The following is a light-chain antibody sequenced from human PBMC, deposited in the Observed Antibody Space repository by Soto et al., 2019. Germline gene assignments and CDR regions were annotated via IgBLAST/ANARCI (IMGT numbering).Light chain of an antibody. CDR3: QQRSNWPPIFT. V-gene: IGKV3-11*01. J-gene: IGKJ3*01. Sequence: VLTQSPATLSLSPGDSATLSCRASQSVSPYLAWYQQKPGKAPRLLICGTSNRATGIPARFSGSGSGTDFTLTISSLEPEDFAVYYCQQRSNWPPIFTCGPGTKVDIK. CDR2: GTS. CDR1: QSVSPY.